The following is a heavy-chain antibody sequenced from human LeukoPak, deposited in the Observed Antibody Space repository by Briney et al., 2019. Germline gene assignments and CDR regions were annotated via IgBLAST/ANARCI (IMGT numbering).Heavy chain of an antibody. CDR2: ISISGSKI. V-gene: IGHV3-48*03. CDR3: ARAGRVGGTYYFDY. J-gene: IGHJ4*02. CDR1: GFTFSNYE. Sequence: GGSLRLSCAASGFTFSNYEMNWVRQAPGKGLEWVSYISISGSKIYYADSVKGRFTISRDNAKSSLYLHVNSLSAEDTAVYYCARAGRVGGTYYFDYWGQGTLVTVSS. D-gene: IGHD1-26*01.